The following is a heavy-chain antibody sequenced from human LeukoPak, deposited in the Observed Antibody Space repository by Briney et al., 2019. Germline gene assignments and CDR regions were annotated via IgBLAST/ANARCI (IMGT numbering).Heavy chain of an antibody. V-gene: IGHV3-9*01. Sequence: SLRLSRAASGFTFDDYAMHWVRQAPGKGLEWVSGISWNSGSIGYADSVKGRFTISRDNAKNSLYLQMNSLRAEDTALYYCAKDTTAAAGTIGYWGQGTLVTVSS. J-gene: IGHJ4*02. D-gene: IGHD6-13*01. CDR1: GFTFDDYA. CDR2: ISWNSGSI. CDR3: AKDTTAAAGTIGY.